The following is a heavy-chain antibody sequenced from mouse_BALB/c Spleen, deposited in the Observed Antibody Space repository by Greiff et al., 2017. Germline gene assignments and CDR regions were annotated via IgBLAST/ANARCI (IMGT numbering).Heavy chain of an antibody. J-gene: IGHJ4*01. V-gene: IGHV3-6*02. D-gene: IGHD3-1*01. Sequence: VQLKESGPGLVKPSQSLSLTCSVTGYSITSGYYWNWIRQFPGNKLEWMGYISYDGSNNYNPSLKNRISITRDTSKNQFFLKLNSVTTEDTATYYCAREGLGNFPYYYAMDYWGQGTSVTVSS. CDR2: ISYDGSN. CDR3: AREGLGNFPYYYAMDY. CDR1: GYSITSGYY.